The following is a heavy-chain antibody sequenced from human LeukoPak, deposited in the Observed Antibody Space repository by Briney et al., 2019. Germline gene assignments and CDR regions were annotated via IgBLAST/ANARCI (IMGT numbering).Heavy chain of an antibody. V-gene: IGHV1-2*02. D-gene: IGHD3-22*01. CDR1: GYTFTGYY. J-gene: IGHJ4*02. CDR2: INPNSGGT. Sequence: ASVKVSCRASGYTFTGYYMHWVRQAPGQGLEWMGWINPNSGGTNYAQKFQGRVTMTRDTSISIAYMELSRLRSDDTAVYYCARDSHYYDSGTLDNWGQGTLVTVSS. CDR3: ARDSHYYDSGTLDN.